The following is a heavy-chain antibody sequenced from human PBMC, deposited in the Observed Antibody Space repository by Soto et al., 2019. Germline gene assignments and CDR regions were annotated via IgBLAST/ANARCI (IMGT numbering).Heavy chain of an antibody. Sequence: GGSLRLSCAASGFTFSSYAMHWVRQAPGKGLEYVSAIVSNGGSTYYANSVKGRFTISRDNSKNTLYLQMGSLRAEDMAVYYCARGGSHFDYWGQGTLVTVSS. V-gene: IGHV3-64*01. J-gene: IGHJ4*02. D-gene: IGHD2-15*01. CDR2: IVSNGGST. CDR3: ARGGSHFDY. CDR1: GFTFSSYA.